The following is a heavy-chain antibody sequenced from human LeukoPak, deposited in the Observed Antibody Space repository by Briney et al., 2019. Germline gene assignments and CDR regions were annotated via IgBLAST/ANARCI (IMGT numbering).Heavy chain of an antibody. CDR3: AKEERQYCSSTSCYYYYYYYMDV. V-gene: IGHV3-9*01. CDR2: SSWNSGSI. J-gene: IGHJ6*03. CDR1: GFTFDDYA. Sequence: GGSLRLSCAAYGFTFDDYAMHWVRQAPGKGLEWVSGSSWNSGSIGYADSVKGRFTISRDNAKNSLYLQMNSLRAEDTALYYCAKEERQYCSSTSCYYYYYYYMDVWGKGTTVTVSS. D-gene: IGHD2-2*01.